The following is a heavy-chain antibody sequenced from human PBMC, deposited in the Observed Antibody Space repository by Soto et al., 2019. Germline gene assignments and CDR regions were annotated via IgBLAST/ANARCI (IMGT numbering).Heavy chain of an antibody. J-gene: IGHJ5*02. Sequence: GGSLRLSCAASGFTFSGYGMHWVRQAPGKGLEWVAVIWYDGSNKYYADSVKGRFTISRDNSKNTLYLQMNSLRAEDTAVYYCARKYCTNGVCWLNPWGQGPLVTVSS. CDR3: ARKYCTNGVCWLNP. D-gene: IGHD2-8*01. V-gene: IGHV3-33*01. CDR1: GFTFSGYG. CDR2: IWYDGSNK.